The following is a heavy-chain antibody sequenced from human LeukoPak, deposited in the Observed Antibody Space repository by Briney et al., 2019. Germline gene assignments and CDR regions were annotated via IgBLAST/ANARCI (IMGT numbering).Heavy chain of an antibody. CDR3: TTAVEVVPAAMDY. Sequence: GGSLRLSCAASGFTFSNAWMSWVRQAPGKGLEWVGRIKSKTDGGTTDYAAPVKGRFTISRDDSKNTLYLQMNSLKTEDTAVYYCTTAVEVVPAAMDYWGQGTLVTASS. V-gene: IGHV3-15*01. CDR1: GFTFSNAW. D-gene: IGHD2-2*01. J-gene: IGHJ4*02. CDR2: IKSKTDGGTT.